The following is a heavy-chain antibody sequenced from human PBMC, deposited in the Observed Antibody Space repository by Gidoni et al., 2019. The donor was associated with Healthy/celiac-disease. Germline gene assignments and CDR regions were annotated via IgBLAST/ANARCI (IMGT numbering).Heavy chain of an antibody. CDR3: AKDGGKVCSGGSCYYFDY. CDR2: ISYDGSNK. CDR1: GFTFSSSG. J-gene: IGHJ4*02. Sequence: QVQLVESGGGVVQPGRSLRLSCAASGFTFSSSGTHWVRQAPGKGLVWVAVISYDGSNKYYADSVKGRFTISRDNSKNTLYLQMNSLRAEDTAVYYCAKDGGKVCSGGSCYYFDYWGQGTLVTVSS. V-gene: IGHV3-30*18. D-gene: IGHD2-15*01.